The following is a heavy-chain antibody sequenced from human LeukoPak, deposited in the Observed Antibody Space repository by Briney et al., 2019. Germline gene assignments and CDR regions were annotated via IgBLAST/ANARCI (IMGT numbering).Heavy chain of an antibody. V-gene: IGHV4-39*01. J-gene: IGHJ4*02. D-gene: IGHD3-3*01. Sequence: SQTLSLTCTVAGSSISSSSYYWGWIRQPPGKGLKWIVSIYYSGSTYYNPSLKSRVTISVDTSKNQFSLKLSSVTAADTAVYYCARLSGLVRLLEWSQAPDYWGQGTLVTVSS. CDR1: GSSISSSSYY. CDR3: ARLSGLVRLLEWSQAPDY. CDR2: IYYSGST.